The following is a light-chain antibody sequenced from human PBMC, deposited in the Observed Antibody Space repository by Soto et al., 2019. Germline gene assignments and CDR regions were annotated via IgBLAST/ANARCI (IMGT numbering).Light chain of an antibody. CDR3: NSFASSNSLI. J-gene: IGLJ2*01. V-gene: IGLV2-14*01. Sequence: QSALTQPASVSGSLGQSITISCTGTSSDIGAYNYVSWYQQHPGKAPKLIIYEVSYRPSGVSNRFSASKSANTASLPISGLQAEDEADYYCNSFASSNSLIFGGGTNLTV. CDR2: EVS. CDR1: SSDIGAYNY.